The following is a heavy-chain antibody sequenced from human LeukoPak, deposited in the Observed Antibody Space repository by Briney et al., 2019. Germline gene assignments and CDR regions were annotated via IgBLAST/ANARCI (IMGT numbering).Heavy chain of an antibody. V-gene: IGHV1-69*04. CDR1: GGTLSTYA. CDR2: ILPIFDMA. CDR3: ARDGGWLQTQNHYYYHGMDV. Sequence: ASVKVPCKASGGTLSTYAITWVRQAPGQGLEWMGRILPIFDMANYAQKFQGRVTITADKSTRTAYMELSSLRSDDTAVYYCARDGGWLQTQNHYYYHGMDVWGKGTTVTVSS. D-gene: IGHD5-24*01. J-gene: IGHJ6*04.